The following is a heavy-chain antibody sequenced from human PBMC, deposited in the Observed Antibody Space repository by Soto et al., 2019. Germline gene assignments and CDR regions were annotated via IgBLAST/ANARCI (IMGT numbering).Heavy chain of an antibody. Sequence: GGSLRLSCAASGFTFSSYAMHWVRQAPGKGLEWVAVISYDGSNKYYADSVKGRFTISRDNSKNTLYLQMNSLRAEDTAVYYCARDRSTSYSITTLQHWGQGTLVTVSS. CDR2: ISYDGSNK. CDR1: GFTFSSYA. V-gene: IGHV3-30-3*01. CDR3: ARDRSTSYSITTLQH. J-gene: IGHJ1*01. D-gene: IGHD4-4*01.